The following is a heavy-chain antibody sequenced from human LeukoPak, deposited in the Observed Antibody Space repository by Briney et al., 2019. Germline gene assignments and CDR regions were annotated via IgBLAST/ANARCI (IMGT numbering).Heavy chain of an antibody. CDR2: ISYDGSNQ. D-gene: IGHD2-8*01. V-gene: IGHV3-30*13. CDR3: ANAHY. CDR1: GFPFSTYG. Sequence: GTSLRLSCVASGFPFSTYGMHWVRQAPSKGLEWVALISYDGSNQYYRDSVKGRFTISRDNGENSVYLQMHSLRTEDTAVYYCANAHYWGQGTLVIVSS. J-gene: IGHJ4*02.